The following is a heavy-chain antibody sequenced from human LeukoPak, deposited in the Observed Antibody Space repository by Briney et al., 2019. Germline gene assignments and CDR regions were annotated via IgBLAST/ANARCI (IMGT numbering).Heavy chain of an antibody. V-gene: IGHV3-7*01. CDR1: GFTFSTYW. Sequence: AGGSLRLSCAASGFTFSTYWMTWVRQAPGKGLEWVDNINQDGSEKYYVDSVKGRFTISRDNAKNSLYLQMNSLRAEDTAVYYCARDIDYEDYWGQGTLVTVSS. CDR3: ARDIDYEDY. J-gene: IGHJ4*02. CDR2: INQDGSEK. D-gene: IGHD4-17*01.